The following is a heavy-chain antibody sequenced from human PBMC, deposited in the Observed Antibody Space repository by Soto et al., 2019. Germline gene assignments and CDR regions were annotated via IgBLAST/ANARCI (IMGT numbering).Heavy chain of an antibody. CDR3: ARATWFGDLFGDVFDL. J-gene: IGHJ3*01. V-gene: IGHV3-23*01. D-gene: IGHD3-10*01. CDR1: GFTFSSYA. Sequence: EVQLLESGGGLVQPGGSLRLSCAVSGFTFSSYAMSWVRQAPGKGLEWVSAISGSGGSTYYADSAKGRRTISRDNSKNTMYLQMNSLRAEDTAMYYYARATWFGDLFGDVFDLWGQGTMVTVSS. CDR2: ISGSGGST.